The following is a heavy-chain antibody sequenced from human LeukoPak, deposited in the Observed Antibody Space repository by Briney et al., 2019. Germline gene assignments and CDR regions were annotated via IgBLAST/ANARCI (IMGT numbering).Heavy chain of an antibody. Sequence: SETLSLTCTVSGGSISSYYWSWIRQPPGKGLEWIGYIYYSGSTNYNPSLKSRVTISVDTSKNQFSLKLSSVTAADTAVYYCARGGPPTVVTLFDYWGQGTLVTVSS. J-gene: IGHJ4*02. CDR1: GGSISSYY. V-gene: IGHV4-59*01. CDR3: ARGGPPTVVTLFDY. D-gene: IGHD4-23*01. CDR2: IYYSGST.